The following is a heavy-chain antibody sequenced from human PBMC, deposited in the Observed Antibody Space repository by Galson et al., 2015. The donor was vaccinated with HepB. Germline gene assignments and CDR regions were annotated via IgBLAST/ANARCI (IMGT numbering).Heavy chain of an antibody. CDR3: ATRPYVQWLKSLF. Sequence: SLRLSCAVSGFDVSRYTMTWVRQAPGKGLEWVSGIRGSGDGTYYADSVKGRFTISRDTSKSRLYLQMNGLRDDDTAVYYCATRPYVQWLKSLFWGQGTLVIVIS. D-gene: IGHD6-19*01. V-gene: IGHV3-23*01. CDR2: IRGSGDGT. CDR1: GFDVSRYT. J-gene: IGHJ4*02.